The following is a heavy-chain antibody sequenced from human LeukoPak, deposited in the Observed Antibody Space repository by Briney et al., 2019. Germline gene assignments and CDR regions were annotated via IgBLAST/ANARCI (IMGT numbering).Heavy chain of an antibody. V-gene: IGHV4-39*07. CDR1: GGSISSSSYY. D-gene: IGHD3-10*01. CDR3: ARDRGSYYFDY. CDR2: INYSGNT. J-gene: IGHJ4*02. Sequence: SETLSLTCTVSGGSISSSSYYWSWIRQPPGKGLEWIASINYSGNTYYNPSLKSRVTISVDTSKNQFSLKLSSVTAADTAVYYCARDRGSYYFDYWGQGTLVTVSS.